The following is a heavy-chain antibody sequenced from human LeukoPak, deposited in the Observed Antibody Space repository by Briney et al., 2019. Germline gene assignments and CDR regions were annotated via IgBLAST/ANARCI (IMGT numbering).Heavy chain of an antibody. CDR1: GFTFSTYA. V-gene: IGHV3-23*01. J-gene: IGHJ4*02. D-gene: IGHD1-26*01. CDR3: TKSPFSGSYRFED. CDR2: ISGSGVTT. Sequence: GGSLRLSCAASGFTFSTYAMSWVRQAPGQGLEWVSVISGSGVTTYYADSVKGRFSISRANSKNTLWLQMSSLRAEDTAVYFCTKSPFSGSYRFEDWGQGTLVTVSS.